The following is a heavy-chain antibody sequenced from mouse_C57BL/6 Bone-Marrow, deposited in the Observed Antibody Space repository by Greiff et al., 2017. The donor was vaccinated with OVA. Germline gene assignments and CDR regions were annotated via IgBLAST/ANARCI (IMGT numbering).Heavy chain of an antibody. J-gene: IGHJ2*01. CDR2: IYPGGGYT. Sequence: VQLQQSGAELVRPGTSVKMSCKASGYTFTNYWIGWAKQRPGHGLEWIGDIYPGGGYTNYNEKFKGKATLTADKSSSTAYMQFSSLTSEDSAIYYCARIYYGNYNYFDYWGQGTTLTVSS. CDR1: GYTFTNYW. V-gene: IGHV1-63*01. CDR3: ARIYYGNYNYFDY. D-gene: IGHD2-1*01.